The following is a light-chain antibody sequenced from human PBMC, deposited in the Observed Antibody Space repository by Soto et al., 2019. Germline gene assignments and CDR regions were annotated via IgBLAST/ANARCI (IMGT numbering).Light chain of an antibody. CDR3: QQRSNWLWT. V-gene: IGKV3-11*01. Sequence: LLTQSPLTLSLAAQANAIFSCKTSQSVSSYLAWYQQKPGQAPRLLVYDASNRATAIPARFTGSGSGTDFTLTISSLEPEDFAVYYCQQRSNWLWTFGQGTKVDIK. J-gene: IGKJ1*01. CDR2: DAS. CDR1: QSVSSY.